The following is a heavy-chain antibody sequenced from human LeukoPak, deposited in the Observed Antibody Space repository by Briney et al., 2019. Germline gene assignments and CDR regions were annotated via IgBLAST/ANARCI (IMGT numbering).Heavy chain of an antibody. CDR1: GYTFTGYY. V-gene: IGHV1-2*06. CDR2: INPNSGDT. CDR3: AKGGKWDVTPFDY. J-gene: IGHJ4*02. Sequence: ASVKVSCKTSGYTFTGYYMHWVRQAPGQGLEWMGRINPNSGDTNYAQKFQGRVTMTGDTSITTAYMELNSLRSDDTAVYYCAKGGKWDVTPFDYWGQGTLVTVSS. D-gene: IGHD1-26*01.